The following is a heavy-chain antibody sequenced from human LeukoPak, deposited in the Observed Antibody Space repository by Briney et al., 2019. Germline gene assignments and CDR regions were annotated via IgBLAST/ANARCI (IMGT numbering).Heavy chain of an antibody. CDR3: ARSKLRGYSGYDPFDY. J-gene: IGHJ4*02. CDR1: GYSVSSGANY. CDR2: IYYSGST. D-gene: IGHD5-12*01. V-gene: IGHV4-31*03. Sequence: SQTLSLTCTVSGYSVSSGANYWSWIRQHPGKGLEWIGYIYYSGSTYYNPSLKSRVTISVDTSKNQFSLKLSSVTAADTAVYYCARSKLRGYSGYDPFDYWGQGTLVTVSS.